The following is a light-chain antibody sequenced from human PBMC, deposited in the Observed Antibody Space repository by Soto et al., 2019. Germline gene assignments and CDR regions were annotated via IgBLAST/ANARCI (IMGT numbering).Light chain of an antibody. J-gene: IGLJ2*01. CDR2: DVS. V-gene: IGLV2-11*01. CDR1: SSDVGGYNY. CDR3: CSYAGSYTLGV. Sequence: QSALTQPRSVSGSPGQSVTISCTGTSSDVGGYNYVSWYQQHPGKAPKLIIYDVSKRPSGVPDRFSGSKSGSTASLTISGLQAEDEADYYCCSYAGSYTLGVFGGGTKLTVL.